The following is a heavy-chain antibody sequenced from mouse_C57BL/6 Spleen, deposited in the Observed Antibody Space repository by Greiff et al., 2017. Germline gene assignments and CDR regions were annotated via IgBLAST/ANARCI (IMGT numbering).Heavy chain of an antibody. V-gene: IGHV1-55*01. CDR3: ARTYSNPYYFDY. Sequence: QVQLQQPGAELVKPGATVKMSCKASGYTFTSYWITWVKQRPGQGLEWIGDIYPGSGSTNYNEKFKSKATLTVDTSSSTAYMQLSSLTSEDSAVYYCARTYSNPYYFDYWGQGTTLTDSS. CDR2: IYPGSGST. CDR1: GYTFTSYW. D-gene: IGHD2-5*01. J-gene: IGHJ2*01.